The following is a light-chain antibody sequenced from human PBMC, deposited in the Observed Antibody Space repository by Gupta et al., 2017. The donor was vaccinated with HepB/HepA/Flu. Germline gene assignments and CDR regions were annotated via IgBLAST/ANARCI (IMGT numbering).Light chain of an antibody. CDR3: GTWDSALAGLV. CDR1: SSNIGNNY. Sequence: QSVLTQPPSVSAAPGQKVTISCSGSSSNIGNNYVSWYQQFPGTAPKLLIYDNNKRPSGIPDRVSGSKSGTSATLVITGVQTGDEADFYCGTWDSALAGLVFGTGTTVSVL. CDR2: DNN. J-gene: IGLJ1*01. V-gene: IGLV1-51*01.